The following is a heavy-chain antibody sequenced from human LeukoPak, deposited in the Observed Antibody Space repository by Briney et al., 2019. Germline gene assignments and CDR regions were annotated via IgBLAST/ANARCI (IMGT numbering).Heavy chain of an antibody. V-gene: IGHV3-66*01. CDR2: IYSGGST. Sequence: PGGSLRLSCAASGFTVSSNYMSWVRQAPGKGLEWVSVIYSGGSTYYADSVKGRFTISRDNSKNTLYLQMNSLRAEDTAVYYCAKDGGRQYDFWSGQNWFDPWGQGTLVTVSS. CDR3: AKDGGRQYDFWSGQNWFDP. D-gene: IGHD3-3*01. CDR1: GFTVSSNY. J-gene: IGHJ5*02.